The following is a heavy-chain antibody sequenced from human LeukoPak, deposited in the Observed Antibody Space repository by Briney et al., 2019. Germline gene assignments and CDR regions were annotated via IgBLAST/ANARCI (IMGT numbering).Heavy chain of an antibody. CDR1: GGSISSYY. V-gene: IGHV4-4*07. J-gene: IGHJ6*02. Sequence: SETLSLTCTVSGGSISSYYWSWVRQPAGKGLEWVGRIYTSGSTNYNPSLKRGVTISVDTSKNQFSLKLSSVTAADTAVYYCARAGVEYYDFWSGRYGMDVWGQGTTVTVSS. CDR2: IYTSGST. CDR3: ARAGVEYYDFWSGRYGMDV. D-gene: IGHD3-3*01.